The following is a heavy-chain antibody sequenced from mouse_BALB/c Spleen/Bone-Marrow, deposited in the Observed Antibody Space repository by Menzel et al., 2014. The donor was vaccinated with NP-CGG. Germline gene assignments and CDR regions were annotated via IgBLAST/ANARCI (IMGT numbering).Heavy chain of an antibody. CDR3: ARSGSSYGFFDY. J-gene: IGHJ2*01. CDR1: GFTFSSFG. CDR2: IISGSGTV. D-gene: IGHD1-1*01. V-gene: IGHV5-17*02. Sequence: EVMLVESGGGLVQPGGSLKLSWAASGFTFSSFGMHWVGQAPEKGLERVAYIISGSGTVYYADKVMGRFTISRDTPKNPLFLHMTSLRSEDTAIYYCARSGSSYGFFDYWGQGTPVTVSS.